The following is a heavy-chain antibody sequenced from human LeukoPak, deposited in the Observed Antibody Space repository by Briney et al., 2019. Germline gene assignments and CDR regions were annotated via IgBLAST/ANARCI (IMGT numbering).Heavy chain of an antibody. J-gene: IGHJ6*03. CDR1: GGSISSGGYY. CDR3: ARDRVTTNPYYMDV. D-gene: IGHD3-10*01. V-gene: IGHV4-30-2*01. Sequence: SQTLSLTCTVFGGSISSGGYYWSWIRQPPGKGLEWIGYIYHSGSTYYNPSLKSRVTISVDRSKNQFSLKLSSVTAADTAVYYCARDRVTTNPYYMDVWGKGTTVTVSS. CDR2: IYHSGST.